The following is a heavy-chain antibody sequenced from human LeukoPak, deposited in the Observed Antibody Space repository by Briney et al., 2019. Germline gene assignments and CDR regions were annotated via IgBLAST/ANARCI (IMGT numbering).Heavy chain of an antibody. D-gene: IGHD3-22*01. CDR1: GFTFDDYA. CDR2: ISWNSGSI. Sequence: GGSLRLSCAASGFTFDDYAMHWVRQAPGKGLEWVSGISWNSGSIGYADSVKGRFTISRDNAKNSLYLQMNSLRAEDTAVYYCARETATDYYDSSGYGTGYWGQGTLVTVSS. CDR3: ARETATDYYDSSGYGTGY. V-gene: IGHV3-9*01. J-gene: IGHJ4*02.